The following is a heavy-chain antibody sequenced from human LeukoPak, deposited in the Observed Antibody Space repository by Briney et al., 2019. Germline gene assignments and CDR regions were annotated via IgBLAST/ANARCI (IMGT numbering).Heavy chain of an antibody. CDR2: IDPSTGGT. CDR1: GYTFSEYY. CDR3: ARGNNYGSGSLFYG. Sequence: EASVKVSCKTSGYTFSEYYIYWVRQAPGQGLEWMGWIDPSTGGTNYAQNFQGRVTMTRDTSTTTVYMELSSLKSDDTAVYHCARGNNYGSGSLFYGWGQGTLVTVS. J-gene: IGHJ4*02. V-gene: IGHV1-2*02. D-gene: IGHD3-10*01.